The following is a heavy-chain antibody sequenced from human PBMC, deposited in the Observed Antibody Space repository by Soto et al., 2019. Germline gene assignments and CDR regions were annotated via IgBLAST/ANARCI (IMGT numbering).Heavy chain of an antibody. Sequence: ASVKVSCKASGGTFSSYAISWVRQAPGQGLEWMGGIIPIFGTANYAQKFQGRVTITADESTSTAYMELSSLRSEDTAVYYCARDPAAGATPTGGYYYYGMDVWGQGTTVTVSS. D-gene: IGHD1-26*01. CDR3: ARDPAAGATPTGGYYYYGMDV. J-gene: IGHJ6*02. CDR1: GGTFSSYA. CDR2: IIPIFGTA. V-gene: IGHV1-69*13.